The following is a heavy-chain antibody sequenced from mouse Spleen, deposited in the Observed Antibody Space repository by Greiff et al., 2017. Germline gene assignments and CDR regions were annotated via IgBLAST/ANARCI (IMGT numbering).Heavy chain of an antibody. CDR1: GYTFTSYT. CDR2: INPSSGYT. CDR3: ARPRGSSMAWFAY. Sequence: ESGAELARPGASVKMSCKASGYTFTSYTMHWVKQRPGQGLDWIGYINPSSGYTKYNQKFKDKATLTADKSSSTAYMQLSSLTSEDSAVYYCARPRGSSMAWFAYWGQGTLVTVSA. D-gene: IGHD1-1*01. V-gene: IGHV1-4*01. J-gene: IGHJ3*01.